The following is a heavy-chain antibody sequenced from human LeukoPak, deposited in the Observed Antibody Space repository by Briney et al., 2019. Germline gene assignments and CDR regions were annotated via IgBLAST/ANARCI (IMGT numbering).Heavy chain of an antibody. CDR2: ISVHNGNT. CDR3: ARDTASGWYYFDS. Sequence: GASVKVSCKASGYILTNYGISWVRQAPGQGLEWMGWISVHNGNTRSSQKVQGRITMTADTSSTTAYMELRSLRFDDTAVYFCARDTASGWYYFDSWGQGTLVTVSP. CDR1: GYILTNYG. V-gene: IGHV1-18*01. J-gene: IGHJ4*02. D-gene: IGHD6-19*01.